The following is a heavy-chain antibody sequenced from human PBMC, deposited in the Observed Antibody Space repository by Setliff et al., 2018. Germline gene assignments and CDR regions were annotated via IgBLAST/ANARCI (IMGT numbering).Heavy chain of an antibody. J-gene: IGHJ6*02. CDR2: ISAYNGDT. CDR1: GYTFTSYG. D-gene: IGHD1-26*01. V-gene: IGHV1-18*01. CDR3: ASGGIVGATAPKKNYYYGMDV. Sequence: ASVNVSCKASGYTFTSYGISWVRQAPGQGLEWMGWISAYNGDTNYAQKPQGRVTMTTDTSTSTAYMELRSLRSDDTAVYYCASGGIVGATAPKKNYYYGMDVWGQGTTVTVSS.